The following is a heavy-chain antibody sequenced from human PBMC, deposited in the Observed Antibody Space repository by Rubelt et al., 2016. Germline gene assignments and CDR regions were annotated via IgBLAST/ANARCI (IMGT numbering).Heavy chain of an antibody. CDR3: ARPGSVGSSRTFDI. Sequence: SRVTISVGTSKNQFSLKLSSVTAADTAVYYCARPGSVGSSRTFDIWGQGTMVTVSS. J-gene: IGHJ3*02. V-gene: IGHV4-39*01. D-gene: IGHD1-26*01.